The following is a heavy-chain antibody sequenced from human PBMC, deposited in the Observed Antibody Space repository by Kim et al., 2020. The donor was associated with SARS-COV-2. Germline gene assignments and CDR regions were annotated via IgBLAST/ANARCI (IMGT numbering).Heavy chain of an antibody. J-gene: IGHJ4*02. CDR2: ST. Sequence: STNHNPPLKSRVTISVDTSKNQFSLKLSSVTAADTAVYYCARLKMLTFDYWGQGTLVTVSS. CDR3: ARLKMLTFDY. D-gene: IGHD3-10*02. V-gene: IGHV4-59*08.